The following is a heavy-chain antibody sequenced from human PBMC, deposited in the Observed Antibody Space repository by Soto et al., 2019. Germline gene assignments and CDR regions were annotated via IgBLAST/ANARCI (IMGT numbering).Heavy chain of an antibody. V-gene: IGHV1-69*13. CDR1: GGTFSSYA. CDR2: IIPIFGTA. CDR3: ARGYGDYTYYFDY. Sequence: ASVKVACKASGGTFSSYAISWVRQAPGQGLEWVGGIIPIFGTANYAQKFQGRVTITADESTSTAYMELSSLRSEDTAVYYCARGYGDYTYYFDYWGQGTLDTVSS. J-gene: IGHJ4*02. D-gene: IGHD4-17*01.